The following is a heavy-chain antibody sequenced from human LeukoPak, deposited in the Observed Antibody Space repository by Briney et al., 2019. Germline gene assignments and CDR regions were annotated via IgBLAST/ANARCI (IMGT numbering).Heavy chain of an antibody. Sequence: GGSLRLSCEASGFTFSSYAMTWVRQAPGKGLEWVSGIYASGSASHYADTVKGRFTISRDNSKNTLYLQMNSLRAEDTAVYYCAKRPRDSSGYYLGAFDMWGQGTMVTVSS. CDR3: AKRPRDSSGYYLGAFDM. V-gene: IGHV3-23*01. D-gene: IGHD3-22*01. CDR1: GFTFSSYA. J-gene: IGHJ3*02. CDR2: IYASGSAS.